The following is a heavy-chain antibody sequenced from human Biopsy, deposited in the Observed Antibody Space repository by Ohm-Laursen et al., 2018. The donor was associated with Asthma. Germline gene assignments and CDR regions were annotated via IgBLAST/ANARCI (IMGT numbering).Heavy chain of an antibody. J-gene: IGHJ4*01. CDR1: GVALSGYT. V-gene: IGHV1-58*01. D-gene: IGHD2/OR15-2a*01. CDR3: AAGRTSLQGEFLI. Sequence: GASVKVSCNASGVALSGYTFEWVRQARGLGLEWIAWIVFASGATNYAQNFQDRLTVTRDMSAGSVSMELRGLSSTDTAVYYCAAGRTSLQGEFLIWGQGTLVSVSS. CDR2: IVFASGAT.